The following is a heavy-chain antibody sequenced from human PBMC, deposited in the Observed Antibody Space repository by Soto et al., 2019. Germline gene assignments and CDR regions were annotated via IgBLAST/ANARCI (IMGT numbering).Heavy chain of an antibody. CDR2: ISGSGGST. J-gene: IGHJ3*02. Sequence: GGSLRLSCAASGFTFSSYAMSWVRQAPGKGLEWVSAISGSGGSTYYADSVKGRFTISRDNSKNTLYLQMNSLRAEDTAVYYCAKDRPNPPKGFDWAPPPYDAFDIWGQGTMVTVSS. D-gene: IGHD3-9*01. CDR3: AKDRPNPPKGFDWAPPPYDAFDI. CDR1: GFTFSSYA. V-gene: IGHV3-23*01.